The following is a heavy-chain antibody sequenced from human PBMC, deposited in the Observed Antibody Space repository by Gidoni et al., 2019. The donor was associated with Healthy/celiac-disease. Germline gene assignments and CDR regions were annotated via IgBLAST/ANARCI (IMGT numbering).Heavy chain of an antibody. J-gene: IGHJ4*02. CDR2: ISSRSIYI. Sequence: EVQLVESGGGLVNPGRSLRLSVAPAGFTFRSYSMNWVRRAPGTGLEWVSSISSRSIYIYYADSVKGRFTISRDNAKISLYLQMNSLRAEDTAVYYCARALGGSYPYYFDYWGQRTLVTVSS. CDR1: GFTFRSYS. D-gene: IGHD1-26*01. V-gene: IGHV3-21*01. CDR3: ARALGGSYPYYFDY.